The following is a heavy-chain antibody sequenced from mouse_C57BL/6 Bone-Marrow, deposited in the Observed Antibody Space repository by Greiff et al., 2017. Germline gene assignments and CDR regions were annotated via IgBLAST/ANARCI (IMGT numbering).Heavy chain of an antibody. CDR1: GYSFTDYN. D-gene: IGHD2-3*01. CDR2: INPNYGTT. V-gene: IGHV1-39*01. J-gene: IGHJ4*01. Sequence: EVQLQQSGPELVKPGASVKISCKASGYSFTDYNMTWVKQSHGKSLEWIGVINPNYGTTSYNQKFKGKATLTVDQSSSTAYMQLNSLTSKDSAVYYWARYEGYYEYSIDYWGQGTSVTVSS. CDR3: ARYEGYYEYSIDY.